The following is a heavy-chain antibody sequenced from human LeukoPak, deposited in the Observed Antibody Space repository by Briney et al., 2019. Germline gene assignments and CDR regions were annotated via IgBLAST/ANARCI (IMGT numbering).Heavy chain of an antibody. CDR1: GYSISSGYY. CDR3: ARHDIAVVPAYYFDY. CDR2: IYHSGST. Sequence: SETLSLTCAVSGYSISSGYYWGWIRQPPGKGLEWIGSIYHSGSTYYNPSLKSRVTISVDTSKNQFSLKLSSVTAADTAVYYCARHDIAVVPAYYFDYWGQGTLVTVSS. J-gene: IGHJ4*02. V-gene: IGHV4-38-2*01. D-gene: IGHD2-2*01.